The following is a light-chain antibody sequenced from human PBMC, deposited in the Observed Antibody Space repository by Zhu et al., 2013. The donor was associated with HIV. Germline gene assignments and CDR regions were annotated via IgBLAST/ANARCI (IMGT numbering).Light chain of an antibody. V-gene: IGKV3-15*01. CDR3: QQYNNWCS. CDR1: QSVSSSY. J-gene: IGKJ2*04. CDR2: AAS. Sequence: EIVLTQSPGTLSLSPGERATLSCRASQSVSSSYLAWYQQKPGQAPRLLIYAASTRATGIPARFSGSRSGTEFTLTISSLQSEDFAVYYCQQYNNWCSFGQGTRLEIK.